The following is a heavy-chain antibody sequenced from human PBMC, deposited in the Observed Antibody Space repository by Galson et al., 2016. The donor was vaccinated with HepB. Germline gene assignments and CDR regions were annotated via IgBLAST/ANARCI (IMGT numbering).Heavy chain of an antibody. D-gene: IGHD4-17*01. V-gene: IGHV3-21*01. Sequence: SLRLSCAASGFSFNTYSFNWVRQAPGMGLEWVSSISTGSTYIYHADSVKGRFTISRDNAKNSLYLQMSNLSADDTAVYYCARSPEYGDYLPCYFDLWGRGTLVTVSS. J-gene: IGHJ2*01. CDR3: ARSPEYGDYLPCYFDL. CDR1: GFSFNTYS. CDR2: ISTGSTYI.